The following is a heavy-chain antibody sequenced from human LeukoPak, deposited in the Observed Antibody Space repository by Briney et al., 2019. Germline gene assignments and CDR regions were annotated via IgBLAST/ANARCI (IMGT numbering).Heavy chain of an antibody. CDR1: GGSFSGYY. V-gene: IGHV3-53*01. CDR2: IYSGGST. CDR3: ASPHYDILTGLLN. J-gene: IGHJ4*02. Sequence: ETLSLTCAVYGGSFSGYYWSWIRQPPGKGLEWVSVIYSGGSTYYADSVKGRFTISRDNSKNTLYLQMNSLRAEDTAVYYCASPHYDILTGLLNWGQGTLVTVSS. D-gene: IGHD3-9*01.